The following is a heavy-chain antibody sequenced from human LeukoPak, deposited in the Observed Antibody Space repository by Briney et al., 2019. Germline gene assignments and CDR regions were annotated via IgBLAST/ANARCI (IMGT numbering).Heavy chain of an antibody. D-gene: IGHD6-19*01. CDR2: IHYSGST. Sequence: SETLSLTCTVSGDSISSFYWSWIRQPPGKGLEWIGYIHYSGSTDYNPSLKSRVTISVDTSKNHFSLKLSSVTAADTAVYYCARGRRGWGSIAVAAARGYFDLWGRGTLVTVSS. CDR1: GDSISSFY. V-gene: IGHV4-59*01. J-gene: IGHJ2*01. CDR3: ARGRRGWGSIAVAAARGYFDL.